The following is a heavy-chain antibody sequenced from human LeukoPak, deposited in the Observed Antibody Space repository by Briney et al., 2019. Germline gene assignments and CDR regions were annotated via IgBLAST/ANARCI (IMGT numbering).Heavy chain of an antibody. Sequence: PGGSLRLSCAASGFTFSSYELNWVRQTPGKGLEWVSYISSSGSSIYYADSVKGRFTISRDNAKNSLCLQMNGLRAEDTAVYYCAKPFQQLLLWFGELSVWGQGTLVTLSS. J-gene: IGHJ4*02. V-gene: IGHV3-48*03. D-gene: IGHD3-10*01. CDR2: ISSSGSSI. CDR1: GFTFSSYE. CDR3: AKPFQQLLLWFGELSV.